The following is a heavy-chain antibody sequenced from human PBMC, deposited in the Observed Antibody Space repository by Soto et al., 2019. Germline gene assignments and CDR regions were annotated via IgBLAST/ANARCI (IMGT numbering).Heavy chain of an antibody. V-gene: IGHV3-49*03. CDR3: TRAFYCSDGSCYYQDMDV. Sequence: GGSLRLSCTTSGFTFGDYAMSWFRQAPGKGLEWVGFIRTKAYGGTADYAASVKGRFTISRDDSKSIAYLQMNSLKTEDTAVYYCTRAFYCSDGSCYYQDMDVWGKGTTVTVSS. J-gene: IGHJ6*03. D-gene: IGHD2-15*01. CDR1: GFTFGDYA. CDR2: IRTKAYGGTA.